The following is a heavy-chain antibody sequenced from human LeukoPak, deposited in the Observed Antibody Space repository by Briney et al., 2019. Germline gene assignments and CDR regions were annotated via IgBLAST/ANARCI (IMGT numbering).Heavy chain of an antibody. CDR3: AREERMIVVRGGSDY. V-gene: IGHV1-2*02. CDR1: GYTFTGYY. Sequence: GASVKVSCKASGYTFTGYYMHWVRQAPGQGLEWMGWINPNSGGTNYAQKFQGRVTMTRDTSISTAYMELSRLRSDDTAVYYCAREERMIVVRGGSDYWGQGTLVTVSS. J-gene: IGHJ4*02. CDR2: INPNSGGT. D-gene: IGHD3-22*01.